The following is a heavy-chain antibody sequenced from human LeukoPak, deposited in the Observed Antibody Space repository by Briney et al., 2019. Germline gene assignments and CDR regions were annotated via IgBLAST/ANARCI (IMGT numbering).Heavy chain of an antibody. Sequence: GGSLRLSCAASGFTFNSYGMHWVRQLPGKVLEWVAAIWSEGNDTSYADSMQGLFTISRDNSKGTVSLLMDSLRAEDTAVYYVARENHKMNCGTDRCHRGIEYWGPGALVTVSS. J-gene: IGHJ4*02. CDR1: GFTFNSYG. CDR2: IWSEGNDT. CDR3: ARENHKMNCGTDRCHRGIEY. V-gene: IGHV3-33*01. D-gene: IGHD2-21*01.